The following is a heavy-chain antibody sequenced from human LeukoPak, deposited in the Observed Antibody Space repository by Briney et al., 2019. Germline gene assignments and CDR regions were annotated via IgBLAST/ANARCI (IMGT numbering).Heavy chain of an antibody. D-gene: IGHD3-22*01. V-gene: IGHV1-46*01. CDR3: AREAYYDSSGPANDY. Sequence: ASVKVSCKASGYTFTSYYMHWVRQAPGQGLEWMGIINPSGGSTSYAQKFQGRVTMTGDTSTSTVYMELSSLRSEDTAVYYCAREAYYDSSGPANDYWGQGTLVTVSS. J-gene: IGHJ4*02. CDR2: INPSGGST. CDR1: GYTFTSYY.